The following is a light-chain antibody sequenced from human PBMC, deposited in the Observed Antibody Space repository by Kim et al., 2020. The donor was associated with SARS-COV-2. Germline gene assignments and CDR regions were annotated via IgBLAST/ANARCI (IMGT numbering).Light chain of an antibody. CDR2: AAS. J-gene: IGKJ4*01. V-gene: IGKV1-39*01. Sequence: DIQMTQSPSSLAASVGDRVTIACRAIQSISTYLNWYQQKPGKAPKLLIYAASTLQSGVPSRFSGSGSGTDFTLTITSLQPEDFATYYCQQSHSTPLLTFGGGTKLEI. CDR1: QSISTY. CDR3: QQSHSTPLLT.